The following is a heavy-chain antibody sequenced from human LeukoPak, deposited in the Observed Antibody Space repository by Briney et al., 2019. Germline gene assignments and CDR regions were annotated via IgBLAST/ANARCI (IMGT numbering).Heavy chain of an antibody. CDR1: GFTFSSYA. CDR3: ARWYGAFDI. V-gene: IGHV4-34*01. J-gene: IGHJ3*02. CDR2: INHSGST. D-gene: IGHD1-14*01. Sequence: PGGSLRLSCAASGFTFSSYAMHWVRQPPGKGLEWIGEINHSGSTNYNPSLKSRVTISVDTSKNQFSLKLSSVTAADTAVYYCARWYGAFDIWGQGTMVTVSS.